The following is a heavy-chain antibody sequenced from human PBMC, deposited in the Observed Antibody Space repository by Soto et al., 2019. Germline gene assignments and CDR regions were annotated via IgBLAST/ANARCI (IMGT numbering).Heavy chain of an antibody. J-gene: IGHJ4*02. CDR1: GGTFSSYA. D-gene: IGHD2-2*01. Sequence: QVQLVQSGAEVKKPGSSVKVSCKASGGTFSSYAISWVRQAPGQGLEWMGGIIPIFGTANYAQKFQGRVTITADESTSTAYMDLSSLRSEDTAVYYCARATLLLNIVVVPAARYYFDYWGQGTLVTVSS. V-gene: IGHV1-69*01. CDR2: IIPIFGTA. CDR3: ARATLLLNIVVVPAARYYFDY.